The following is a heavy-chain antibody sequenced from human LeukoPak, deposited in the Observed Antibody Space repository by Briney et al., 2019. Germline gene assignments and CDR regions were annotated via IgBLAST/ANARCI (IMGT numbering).Heavy chain of an antibody. D-gene: IGHD3-10*02. CDR2: ISYDGSNK. CDR1: GFTFSSYA. J-gene: IGHJ4*02. CDR3: ASGFEYYYVY. Sequence: PGGSLRLSCAASGFTFSSYAMHWVRQAPGKGLEWVAVISYDGSNKYYADSVKGRFTISRDNSKNTLYLQMNSLRAEDTAVYYCASGFEYYYVYWGQRTLVTVSS. V-gene: IGHV3-30*04.